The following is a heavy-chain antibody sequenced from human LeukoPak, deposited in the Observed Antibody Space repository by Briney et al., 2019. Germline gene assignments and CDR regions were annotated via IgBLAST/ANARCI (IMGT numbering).Heavy chain of an antibody. D-gene: IGHD7-27*01. CDR1: GGSISSRSYY. J-gene: IGHJ2*01. Sequence: SETLSLTCTVSGGSISSRSYYWSWIRQPAGKGLEWIGCIYTTGGPDYNPSLRSRLTMSVATSRNQFSLNLISVTAADTALYYCAMLTAWGISYWYFDRWGRGTLVTVSS. V-gene: IGHV4-61*02. CDR2: IYTTGGP. CDR3: AMLTAWGISYWYFDR.